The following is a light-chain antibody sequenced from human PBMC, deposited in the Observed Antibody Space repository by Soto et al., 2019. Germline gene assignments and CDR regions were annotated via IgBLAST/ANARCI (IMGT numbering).Light chain of an antibody. V-gene: IGKV3D-15*01. J-gene: IGKJ4*01. CDR1: QSVSDN. CDR3: QQYNNWPPT. Sequence: ETVMTQSPATLTVSPGERATLSCRASQSVSDNLAWYQQKPGQAPRLLIYGASTWATGIPARFSGSGSGTEFALTIDTLQSEDFAVYYCQQYNNWPPTFGGGTKVDIK. CDR2: GAS.